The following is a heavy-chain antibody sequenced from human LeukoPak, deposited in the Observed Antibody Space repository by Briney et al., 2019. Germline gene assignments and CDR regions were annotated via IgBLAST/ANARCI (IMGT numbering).Heavy chain of an antibody. CDR1: RGAISIYY. CDR2: IYISGST. V-gene: IGHV4-59*01. D-gene: IGHD3-22*01. J-gene: IGHJ3*02. Sequence: SQTLSLTCTLSRGAISIYYWSWIRHPPGKGLGRILYIYISGSTNYNPSLKSRVTISVDTSKTQFSLKLSSVTAADTAVYFCARGGLENGYHSNDAFDIWGQGTLVAVSS. CDR3: ARGGLENGYHSNDAFDI.